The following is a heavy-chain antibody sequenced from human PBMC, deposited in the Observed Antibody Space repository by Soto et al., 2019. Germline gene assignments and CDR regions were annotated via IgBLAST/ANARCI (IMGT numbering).Heavy chain of an antibody. Sequence: SETLSLTCSVPGDSINSDKYYWGWIRQPPGKGLEWIGSIYFRGNTYYNPSLQTRVTISLDKSKSQFSLKLNSVTAADSAVYFCARLEGLATISYYFDFWGQGALVTVSS. D-gene: IGHD3-9*01. CDR3: ARLEGLATISYYFDF. J-gene: IGHJ4*02. V-gene: IGHV4-39*01. CDR1: GDSINSDKYY. CDR2: IYFRGNT.